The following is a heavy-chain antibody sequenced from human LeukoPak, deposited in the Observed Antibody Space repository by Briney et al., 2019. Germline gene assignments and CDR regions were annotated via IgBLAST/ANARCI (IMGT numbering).Heavy chain of an antibody. V-gene: IGHV4-59*01. CDR1: GGSISSYY. CDR3: ARDGYSGNDGL. D-gene: IGHD5-12*01. J-gene: IGHJ4*02. Sequence: KASETLSLTCTVSGGSISSYYWSWIRQPPGKGLEWIGYIYHSGSTKYNPSLKSRVTISVDTSKNQFSLKLSSVTAADTAVYSCARDGYSGNDGLWGQGSLVTVSS. CDR2: IYHSGST.